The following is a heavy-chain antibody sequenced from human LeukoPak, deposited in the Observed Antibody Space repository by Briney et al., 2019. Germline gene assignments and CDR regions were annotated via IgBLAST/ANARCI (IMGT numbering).Heavy chain of an antibody. CDR1: GGTFSSYA. D-gene: IGHD3-3*01. CDR3: ARSSPMAHYGVVIQDNWFDP. J-gene: IGHJ5*02. CDR2: IIPIFGTA. Sequence: GASVKVSCKASGGTFSSYAISWVRQAPGQGLEWMGRIIPIFGTANYAQKFHGRVTITTDESTSTAYMELSSLRSEDTAVYYCARSSPMAHYGVVIQDNWFDPWGQGTLVTVSS. V-gene: IGHV1-69*05.